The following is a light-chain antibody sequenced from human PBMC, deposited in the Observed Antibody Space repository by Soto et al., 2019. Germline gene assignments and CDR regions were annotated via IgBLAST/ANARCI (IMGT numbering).Light chain of an antibody. V-gene: IGKV3-15*01. CDR1: QSVRSN. J-gene: IGKJ1*01. CDR3: QQYTNWPPMT. CDR2: GAS. Sequence: EIVLTQSPGTLSLSPGERATLSCRASQSVRSNLAWYQQRAGQAPRLLIYGASTRATGIPARFSGSGPGTDFTLTISSLQSEDFAVYYCQQYTNWPPMTFGQGTKVDIK.